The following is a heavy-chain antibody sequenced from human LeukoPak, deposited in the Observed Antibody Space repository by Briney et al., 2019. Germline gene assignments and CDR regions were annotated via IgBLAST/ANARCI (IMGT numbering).Heavy chain of an antibody. CDR3: TTVSSRRFDY. V-gene: IGHV3-66*01. Sequence: GGSLRLSCAASGFTVSNNYMSWVRQAPGKGLEWVSIIYSGGNTYYADSLKGRFSISRDNSKNTLYLQMNSLRAEDTAVYYCTTVSSRRFDYWGQGTLVTVSS. CDR2: IYSGGNT. J-gene: IGHJ4*02. CDR1: GFTVSNNY.